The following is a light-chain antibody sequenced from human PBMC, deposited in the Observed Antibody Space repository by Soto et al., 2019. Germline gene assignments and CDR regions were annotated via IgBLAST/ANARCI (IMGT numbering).Light chain of an antibody. J-gene: IGLJ1*01. V-gene: IGLV2-14*01. CDR3: NSYTTLSNRV. CDR2: EVT. Sequence: QSVVTHPASVSVSPGKSITISCTGTSPDIGAYNYVSWYQQHPGKAPKLLIYEVTNRPSGVSNRFSGSKSGNTASLTISGLQAEDEANYYCNSYTTLSNRVFGTGTKVTVL. CDR1: SPDIGAYNY.